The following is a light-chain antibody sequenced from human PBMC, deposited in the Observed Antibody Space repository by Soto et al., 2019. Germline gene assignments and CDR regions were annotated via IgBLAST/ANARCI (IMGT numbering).Light chain of an antibody. CDR3: QQRSSWPLT. CDR2: DAS. Sequence: EIVLTQSPDTLSLSPGERATLSCRASQSVRAYLAWYQQKPGQAPRLLIYDASNRATGIPARFSGSGSGTDFTLTISSLEPEDFAVYYGQQRSSWPLTFGGGTKVEIK. J-gene: IGKJ4*01. CDR1: QSVRAY. V-gene: IGKV3-11*01.